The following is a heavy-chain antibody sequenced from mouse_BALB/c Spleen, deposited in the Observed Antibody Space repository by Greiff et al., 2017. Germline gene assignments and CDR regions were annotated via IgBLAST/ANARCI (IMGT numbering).Heavy chain of an antibody. CDR1: GYTFSSYW. V-gene: IGHV1-9*01. CDR2: ILPGSGST. Sequence: QVQLQQSGAELMKPGASVKISCKATGYTFSSYWIEWVKQRPGHGLEWIGEILPGSGSTNYNEKFKGKATFTADTSSNTAYMQLSSLTSEDSAVYYYARRWGNYGKALFAYWGQGTLVTVSA. J-gene: IGHJ3*01. D-gene: IGHD2-1*01. CDR3: ARRWGNYGKALFAY.